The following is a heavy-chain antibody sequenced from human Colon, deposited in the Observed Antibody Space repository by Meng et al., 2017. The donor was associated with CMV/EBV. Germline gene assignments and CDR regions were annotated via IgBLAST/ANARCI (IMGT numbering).Heavy chain of an antibody. CDR2: IYYSGST. Sequence: SETLSLTCTVSGGSVSSGSYYWSWIRQPPGKGLQWIGYIYYSGSTNYNPSLKSRATISVDTSTATVYLEVRGLGSDDTSIYYCAREADFDFWSVHPAFQYWGQGTLVTVSS. CDR1: GGSVSSGSYY. V-gene: IGHV4-61*01. J-gene: IGHJ4*02. CDR3: AREADFDFWSVHPAFQY. D-gene: IGHD3-3*01.